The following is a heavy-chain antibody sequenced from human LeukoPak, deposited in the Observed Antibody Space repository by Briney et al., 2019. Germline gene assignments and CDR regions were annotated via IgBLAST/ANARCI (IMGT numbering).Heavy chain of an antibody. V-gene: IGHV4-39*01. CDR2: IYYSGST. J-gene: IGHJ4*02. CDR1: GGSISSSSYY. CDR3: ARAYDYVWGSYRASFDY. Sequence: PSETLSLTCTVSGGSISSSSYYWGWIRQPPGKGLEWIGNIYYSGSTYYNPSLKSRVTISVDTSNNQFSLKLSSVTAADTAVYYCARAYDYVWGSYRASFDYWGQGTLVTVSS. D-gene: IGHD3-16*02.